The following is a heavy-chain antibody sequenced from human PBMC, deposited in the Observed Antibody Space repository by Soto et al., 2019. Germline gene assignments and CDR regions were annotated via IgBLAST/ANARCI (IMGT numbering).Heavy chain of an antibody. CDR1: GGSISSGDYY. CDR3: ARGRDYSNYVGYYYYYGMDV. V-gene: IGHV4-30-4*02. Sequence: SETLSLTCNVSGGSISSGDYYWSWIRRPPGKGLEWSGYIYYRGSTYYNPSLKSRVTISVDPSKNQFSLKLRSVAAAHTGVYYCARGRDYSNYVGYYYYYGMDVWRQGFTVTVSS. D-gene: IGHD4-4*01. CDR2: IYYRGST. J-gene: IGHJ6*02.